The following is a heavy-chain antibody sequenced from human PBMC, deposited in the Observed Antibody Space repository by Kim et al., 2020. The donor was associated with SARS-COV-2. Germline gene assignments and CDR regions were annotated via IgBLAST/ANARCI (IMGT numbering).Heavy chain of an antibody. CDR2: IIPIFGTA. Sequence: ASVKVSCKASGGTFSSYAISWVRQAPGQGLEWMGGIIPIFGTANYAQKFQGRVTITADESTSTAYMELSSLRSEDTAVYYCARAVYKIFGVVTLNWFDPWGQGTLVTVSS. V-gene: IGHV1-69*13. CDR1: GGTFSSYA. D-gene: IGHD3-3*01. CDR3: ARAVYKIFGVVTLNWFDP. J-gene: IGHJ5*02.